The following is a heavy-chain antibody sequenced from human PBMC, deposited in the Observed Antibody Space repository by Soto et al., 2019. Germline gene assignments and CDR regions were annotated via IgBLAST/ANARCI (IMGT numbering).Heavy chain of an antibody. CDR1: GFTFGTTD. Sequence: QLLQSGGGLVQPGGSLTLSCAASGFTFGTTDMSWVRQAPGEGLDWVSTIDGSGGITYYADSVKGRFTISRDNSRNTVYLQMNSMRGDDTALYYCVKNSGGFNTWGQGALVTVSS. D-gene: IGHD3-10*01. V-gene: IGHV3-23*01. CDR2: IDGSGGIT. J-gene: IGHJ5*02. CDR3: VKNSGGFNT.